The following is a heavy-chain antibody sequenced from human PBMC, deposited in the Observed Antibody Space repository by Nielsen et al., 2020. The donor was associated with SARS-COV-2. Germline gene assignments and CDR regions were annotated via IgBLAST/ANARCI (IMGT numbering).Heavy chain of an antibody. CDR2: ITPMFGAA. CDR3: ATDSHTSGFDY. J-gene: IGHJ4*02. D-gene: IGHD6-19*01. Sequence: SVKVSCKASGGTFSNYAVNWVRQAPGQGLEWMGGITPMFGAANNAQKFQGRVTITADESTGTAYMELSSLRSEDTAVYYCATDSHTSGFDYWGQGTLVIASS. V-gene: IGHV1-69*13. CDR1: GGTFSNYA.